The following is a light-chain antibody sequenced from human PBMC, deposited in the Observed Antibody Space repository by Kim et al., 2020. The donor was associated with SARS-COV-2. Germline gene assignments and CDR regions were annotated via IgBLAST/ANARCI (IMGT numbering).Light chain of an antibody. Sequence: SASFGEKVTVTCRTSQNISNYLNWYHQKPGEAPKLLIYAAVTLQGGVSSRFSASGSGTDFTLMITSLQPEDLATYYCQQSYRIPYAFAQGTKLEI. V-gene: IGKV1-39*01. CDR3: QQSYRIPYA. CDR1: QNISNY. CDR2: AAV. J-gene: IGKJ2*01.